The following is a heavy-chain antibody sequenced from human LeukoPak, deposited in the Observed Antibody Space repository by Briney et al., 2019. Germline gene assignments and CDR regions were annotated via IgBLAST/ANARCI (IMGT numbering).Heavy chain of an antibody. CDR3: ARVGYSYGPATGQFDY. CDR1: GGTFSSYA. CDR2: IIPIFGTA. J-gene: IGHJ4*02. V-gene: IGHV1-69*13. Sequence: SVKVSCKASGGTFSSYAISWVRQAPGQGLEWMGGIIPIFGTANYAQKFQGRVTITADESTSTAYMELSSLRSEDTAVYCCARVGYSYGPATGQFDYWGQGTLVTVSS. D-gene: IGHD5-18*01.